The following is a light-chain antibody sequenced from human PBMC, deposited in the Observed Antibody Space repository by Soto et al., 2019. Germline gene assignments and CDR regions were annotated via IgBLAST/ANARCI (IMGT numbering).Light chain of an antibody. CDR1: QSISSN. CDR2: GAS. J-gene: IGKJ1*01. V-gene: IGKV3-15*01. CDR3: QQYNNWPRT. Sequence: EIVMMQSPATLSVSPGERATLSCRASQSISSNLAWYQQKPGQAPRLLIYGASTRATGIPARSSGSGSGTEFTLTISSLQSEDFVVYYCQQYNNWPRTFGQGTKVDIK.